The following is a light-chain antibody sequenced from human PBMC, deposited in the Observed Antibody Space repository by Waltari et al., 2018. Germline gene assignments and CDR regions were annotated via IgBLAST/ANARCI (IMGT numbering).Light chain of an antibody. V-gene: IGLV2-11*02. J-gene: IGLJ3*02. CDR3: CSYAGSYSWV. CDR1: SSAVGGCTY. CDR2: EVS. Sequence: QSALTQPRSVSGSPGQSVTISCTGTSSAVGGCTYVSWYQPHPGKAPQLMIYEVSKRPSGVPDRFSGSKSGNTASLTISGLQAEDEADYYCCSYAGSYSWVFGGGTKLTVL.